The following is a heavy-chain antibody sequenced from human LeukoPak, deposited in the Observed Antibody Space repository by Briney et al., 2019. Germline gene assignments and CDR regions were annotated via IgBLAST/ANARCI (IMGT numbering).Heavy chain of an antibody. J-gene: IGHJ3*02. V-gene: IGHV4-31*03. Sequence: SQTLSLTCTVSGGSISSGGYYWSWIRQHPGKGLEWIGYIYYSGSTYYNPSLKSRVTISVDTPKNQFSLKLSSVTAADTAVYYCARESIAARPHAFDIWGQGTMVTVSS. CDR2: IYYSGST. CDR3: ARESIAARPHAFDI. CDR1: GGSISSGGYY. D-gene: IGHD6-6*01.